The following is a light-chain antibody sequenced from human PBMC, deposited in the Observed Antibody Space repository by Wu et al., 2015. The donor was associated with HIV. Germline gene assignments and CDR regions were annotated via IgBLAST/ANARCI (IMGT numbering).Light chain of an antibody. Sequence: IQMTQSPSSLSASVGDRVTITCRAGQDISSALAWYQQKPGNAPKLLIYDASSLESGVPSRFSGSGSGTDFTLTISSLQSDDFATYYCQQFKSYPRTFGQGTKVEIK. CDR3: QQFKSYPRT. V-gene: IGKV1-13*02. CDR1: QDISSA. J-gene: IGKJ1*01. CDR2: DAS.